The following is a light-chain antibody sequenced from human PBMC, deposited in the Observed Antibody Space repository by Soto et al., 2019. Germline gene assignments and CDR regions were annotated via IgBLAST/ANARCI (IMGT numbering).Light chain of an antibody. CDR3: QQYNYWPPIT. J-gene: IGKJ5*01. CDR1: QSVNSK. V-gene: IGKV3-15*01. Sequence: EIVMTQSPATLSVSPGERVTLSCRASQSVNSKVAWYQQKPGQAPRVPIYGATARATGIPARFSGSGSGTEFTLTISSLQSEDFAVYYCQQYNYWPPITFGQGTRLEI. CDR2: GAT.